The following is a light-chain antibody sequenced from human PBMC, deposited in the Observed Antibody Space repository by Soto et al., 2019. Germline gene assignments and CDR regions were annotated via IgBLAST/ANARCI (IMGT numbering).Light chain of an antibody. CDR3: AAWDDSLIAWV. V-gene: IGLV4-69*01. J-gene: IGLJ3*02. CDR2: LNNDGSH. Sequence: QLVLTQPPSASASLGASVKLTCTLSSGHSSYAIAWHQKQPEKGPRYLMDLNNDGSHTKGDGIPDRFSGSSSGAERYLIISSLQSEDEADYYCAAWDDSLIAWVFGGGTKLTVL. CDR1: SGHSSYA.